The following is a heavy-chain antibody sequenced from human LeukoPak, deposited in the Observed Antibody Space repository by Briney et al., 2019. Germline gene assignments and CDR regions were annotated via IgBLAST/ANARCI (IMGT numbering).Heavy chain of an antibody. CDR3: AKGGLDYYDSSGYYSEGDY. CDR1: GFTFSSYA. J-gene: IGHJ4*02. D-gene: IGHD3-22*01. V-gene: IGHV3-23*01. Sequence: PGGSLRLSCAASGFTFSSYAMSWVRQAPGKGLEWVSAISGSGGSTYYADSVKGRFTISRDNSKNTLYLQMNSLRAEDTAVYYCAKGGLDYYDSSGYYSEGDYWGQGTLVTVSS. CDR2: ISGSGGST.